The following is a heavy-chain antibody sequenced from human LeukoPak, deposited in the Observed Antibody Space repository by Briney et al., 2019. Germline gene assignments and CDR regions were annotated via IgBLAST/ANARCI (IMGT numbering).Heavy chain of an antibody. D-gene: IGHD6-13*01. V-gene: IGHV4-34*01. CDR3: ARERIAAAGTGFDY. Sequence: SETLSLTCAVYGGSFSGYYWSWIRQPPGKGLEWIGEINHSGSTNYNPSPKSRVTISVDTSKNQFSLKLSSVTAADTAVYYCARERIAAAGTGFDYWGQGTLVTVSS. CDR2: INHSGST. CDR1: GGSFSGYY. J-gene: IGHJ4*02.